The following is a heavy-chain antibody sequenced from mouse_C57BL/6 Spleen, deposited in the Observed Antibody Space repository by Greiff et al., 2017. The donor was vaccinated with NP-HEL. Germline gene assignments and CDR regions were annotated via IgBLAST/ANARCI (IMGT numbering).Heavy chain of an antibody. CDR2: ISSGGDYI. CDR1: GFTFSSYA. V-gene: IGHV5-9-1*02. CDR3: TRGTTGTGAMDY. J-gene: IGHJ4*01. Sequence: EVNLVESGEGLVKPGGSLKLSCAASGFTFSSYAMSWVRQTPEKRLEWVAYISSGGDYIYYADTVKGRFTISRDNARNTLYLQMSSLKSENTAMYYCTRGTTGTGAMDYWGQGTSVTVSS. D-gene: IGHD4-1*01.